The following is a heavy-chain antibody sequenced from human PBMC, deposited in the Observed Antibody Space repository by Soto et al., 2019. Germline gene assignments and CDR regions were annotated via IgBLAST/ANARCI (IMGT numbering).Heavy chain of an antibody. Sequence: GESLKISCKASGYSFTNYWISWVRQMPGKGLEWMGRIDPSDSYTNYSPSFQGHVIISTDKSISAAYLQWSSLKASDTAIYYCARHMEITYYHDSSPGGLVHWGQGTLVTVSS. CDR1: GYSFTNYW. CDR2: IDPSDSYT. CDR3: ARHMEITYYHDSSPGGLVH. D-gene: IGHD3-22*01. V-gene: IGHV5-10-1*01. J-gene: IGHJ5*02.